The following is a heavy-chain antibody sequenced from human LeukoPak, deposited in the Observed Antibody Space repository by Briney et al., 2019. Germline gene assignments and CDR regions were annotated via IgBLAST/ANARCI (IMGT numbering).Heavy chain of an antibody. D-gene: IGHD3-10*01. V-gene: IGHV3-7*01. Sequence: GGSLRLSCAASGFTFSYYSMNWVRQAPGKGLEWVANIKQDGSDIYYVDSVKGRYTISRDNAKNSLYLQMNSLRAEDTAVYYCARWSGGFSGIDYWGQGTLVTVSS. CDR1: GFTFSYYS. CDR3: ARWSGGFSGIDY. J-gene: IGHJ4*02. CDR2: IKQDGSDI.